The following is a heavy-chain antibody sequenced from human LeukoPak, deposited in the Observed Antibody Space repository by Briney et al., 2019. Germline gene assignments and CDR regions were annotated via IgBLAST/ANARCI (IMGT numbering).Heavy chain of an antibody. V-gene: IGHV2-5*02. CDR3: AHYSAVIRTNWFDP. CDR2: IYWDDDK. J-gene: IGHJ5*02. CDR1: GFSLNTSGVG. D-gene: IGHD2-21*01. Sequence: SDSALVKPTQTLTLTCTFSGFSLNTSGVGVGWIRQPPGEALEWPALIYWDDDKRYRSSLKSRLTITKDTSKNQVVLTMSNMDPVDTATYYCAHYSAVIRTNWFDPWGQGTLVTVSS.